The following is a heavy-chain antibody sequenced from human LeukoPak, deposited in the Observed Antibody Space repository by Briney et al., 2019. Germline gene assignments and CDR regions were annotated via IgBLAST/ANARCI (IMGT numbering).Heavy chain of an antibody. CDR2: IYYSGST. Sequence: SETLSLTCTVSGGSISSSSYSWGWIRQPPGKGLEWIGSIYYSGSTYYNPSLKSRVTISVDTSKNQFSLKLSSVTAADTAVYYCAKTGAGAVAFDIWGQGTMVTVSS. V-gene: IGHV4-39*01. D-gene: IGHD3-10*01. CDR1: GGSISSSSYS. CDR3: AKTGAGAVAFDI. J-gene: IGHJ3*02.